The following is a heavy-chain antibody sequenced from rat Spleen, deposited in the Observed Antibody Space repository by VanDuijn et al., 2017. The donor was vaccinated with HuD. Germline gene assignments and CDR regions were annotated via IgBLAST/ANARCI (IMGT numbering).Heavy chain of an antibody. D-gene: IGHD4-2*01. CDR2: TWIGGNT. Sequence: QVQLKESGPGLVQPSQTLSLTCTVSGFSLTRYNVHWVRQSTGKGLEWMGVTWIGGNTAYNSFLKSRLSINRDTSKSQVFLKLNSLQTEDTATYYCARDRTGPFDYWGQGVMVTVSS. V-gene: IGHV2-30*01. CDR1: GFSLTRYN. J-gene: IGHJ2*01. CDR3: ARDRTGPFDY.